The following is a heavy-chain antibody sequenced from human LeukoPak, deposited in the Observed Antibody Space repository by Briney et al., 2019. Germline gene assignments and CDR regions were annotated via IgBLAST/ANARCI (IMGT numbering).Heavy chain of an antibody. Sequence: GESLKISCKGSGYSFTSYWIGWVRPMPGKGLEWMGIIYPGDSDTRYSPSFQGQVTISADKSISTAYLQWSSLEASDTAMYYCARHLDDSSGYYYRTMYYFDYWGQGTLVTVFS. D-gene: IGHD3-22*01. CDR2: IYPGDSDT. J-gene: IGHJ4*02. V-gene: IGHV5-51*01. CDR3: ARHLDDSSGYYYRTMYYFDY. CDR1: GYSFTSYW.